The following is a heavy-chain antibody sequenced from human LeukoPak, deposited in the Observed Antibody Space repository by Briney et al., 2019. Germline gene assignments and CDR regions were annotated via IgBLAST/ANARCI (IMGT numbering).Heavy chain of an antibody. CDR1: GGSISSYY. CDR2: IYYSGST. CDR3: ARMVLLWFGEFVFPPRRYYFDY. D-gene: IGHD3-10*01. J-gene: IGHJ4*02. Sequence: PSETLSLTCTVSGGSISSYYWSWIRQPPGKGLEWIGYIYYSGSTNYNPSLKSRVTISVDTSKNQFSLKLSSVTAADTAVYYCARMVLLWFGEFVFPPRRYYFDYWGQGTLVTVSS. V-gene: IGHV4-59*12.